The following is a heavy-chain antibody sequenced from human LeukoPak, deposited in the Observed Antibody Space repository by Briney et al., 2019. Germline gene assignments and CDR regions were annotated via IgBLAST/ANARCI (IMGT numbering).Heavy chain of an antibody. CDR3: ARRVYNSGWYIDY. D-gene: IGHD6-19*01. J-gene: IGHJ4*02. V-gene: IGHV3-48*01. CDR2: ISSSGDTT. Sequence: GGSLRLSCTASGFSFSSYSLNWVRQAPGKGLEWVAYISSSGDTTHYADSVKGRFSVSRDNAKTSLYVQMNSLRPEDTAVYYRARRVYNSGWYIDYWGQGTLVTVSS. CDR1: GFSFSSYS.